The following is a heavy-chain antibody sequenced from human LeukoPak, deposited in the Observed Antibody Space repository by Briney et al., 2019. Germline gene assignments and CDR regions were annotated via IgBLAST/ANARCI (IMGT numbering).Heavy chain of an antibody. CDR1: GGSFSGHY. J-gene: IGHJ4*02. V-gene: IGHV4-34*01. Sequence: SETLSLTCAVYGGSFSGHYWSWIRQPPGRGLEWIGEINHSGSTNYNPSLKSRVTISVDTSKNQFSLKLTSVTAADTAVYYCTKGRGIWGQGTLVTVSS. CDR2: INHSGST. D-gene: IGHD3-10*01. CDR3: TKGRGI.